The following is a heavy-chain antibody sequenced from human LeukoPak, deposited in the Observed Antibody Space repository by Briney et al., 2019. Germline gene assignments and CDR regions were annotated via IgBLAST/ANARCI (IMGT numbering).Heavy chain of an antibody. V-gene: IGHV4-39*01. CDR3: ARVGATVTESDY. D-gene: IGHD4-17*01. CDR1: GGSISSSSYY. J-gene: IGHJ4*02. Sequence: SETLSLTCTVSGGSISSSSYYWGWIRQPPGKGLEWIGSIYYSGSTYYNPSLKSRVTISVDTPKNQFSLKLSSVTAADTAVYYCARVGATVTESDYWGQGTLVSVSS. CDR2: IYYSGST.